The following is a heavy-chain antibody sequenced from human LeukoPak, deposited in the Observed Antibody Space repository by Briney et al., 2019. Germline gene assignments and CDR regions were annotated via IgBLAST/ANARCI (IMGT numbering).Heavy chain of an antibody. V-gene: IGHV4-34*01. CDR3: ARRGWSAPHYFDY. J-gene: IGHJ4*02. D-gene: IGHD3-3*01. CDR1: GGSFSGYY. Sequence: SETLSLTCAVYGGSFSGYYWSWIRQPPGKGLEWIGEINHSGSTNYNPSLKSRVTISVDTSKNQFSLKLSSVTAADTAVYYCARRGWSAPHYFDYWGQGTLVTVSS. CDR2: INHSGST.